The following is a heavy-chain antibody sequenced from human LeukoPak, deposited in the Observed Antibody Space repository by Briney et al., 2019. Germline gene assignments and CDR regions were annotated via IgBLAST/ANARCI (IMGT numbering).Heavy chain of an antibody. D-gene: IGHD6-13*01. CDR3: ARRRGQPLPWDY. J-gene: IGHJ4*02. Sequence: PSETLSLTCTVSGGSIISYYWSGIRQPPGKGLEWIGYIYYSGNTNYNPSLKSRVTMSVDTSKKQFSLKVSSVTAADTAVYYCARRRGQPLPWDYWGQGTLVTVSS. CDR1: GGSIISYY. V-gene: IGHV4-59*08. CDR2: IYYSGNT.